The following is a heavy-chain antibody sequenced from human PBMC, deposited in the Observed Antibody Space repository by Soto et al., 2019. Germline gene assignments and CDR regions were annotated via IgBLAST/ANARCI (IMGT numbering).Heavy chain of an antibody. CDR3: ARDSITGTYDY. V-gene: IGHV4-61*01. CDR1: GGSVNIGIYY. Sequence: PSETLSLTCTVSGGSVNIGIYYWIWIRQPPGKGLEWIGYIYYSGSTNYNPSLKSRVTISVDTSKNQFSLKLSSVTAADTAVYYCARDSITGTYDYWGQGTLVTVSS. D-gene: IGHD1-20*01. J-gene: IGHJ4*02. CDR2: IYYSGST.